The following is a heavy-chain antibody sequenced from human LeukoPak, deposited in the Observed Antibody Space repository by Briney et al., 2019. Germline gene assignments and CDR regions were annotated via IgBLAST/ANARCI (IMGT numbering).Heavy chain of an antibody. CDR2: MNPNSGNT. Sequence: GASVKVSCKASGYTFTSYDINWVRQATGQGLEWMGWMNPNSGNTGYPQKFQGRVTMTRDTSISTAYMELSSLTSEDTAVYYCARRLAAAGYLPDYWGPGTLVTVSS. J-gene: IGHJ4*02. CDR3: ARRLAAAGYLPDY. CDR1: GYTFTSYD. V-gene: IGHV1-8*01. D-gene: IGHD6-13*01.